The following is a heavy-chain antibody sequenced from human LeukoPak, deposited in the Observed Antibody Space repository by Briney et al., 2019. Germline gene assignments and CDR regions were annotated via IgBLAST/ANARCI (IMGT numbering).Heavy chain of an antibody. V-gene: IGHV4-39*07. CDR3: ARYDRTPNWFDP. CDR1: GGSISSSSYY. Sequence: SETLSLTCTVSGGSISSSSYYWSWIRQPPGKGLEWIGSIYYSGSPYYNPSLKSRVTISVDTSKNQFSLKLSSVTAADTAVYYCARYDRTPNWFDPWGQGTLVTVSS. CDR2: IYYSGSP. J-gene: IGHJ5*02. D-gene: IGHD3-22*01.